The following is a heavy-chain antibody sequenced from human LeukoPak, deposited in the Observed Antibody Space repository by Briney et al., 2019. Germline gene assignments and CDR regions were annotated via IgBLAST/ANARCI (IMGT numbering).Heavy chain of an antibody. CDR3: VRARYCTSGSCYMDV. D-gene: IGHD2-15*01. Sequence: GGSLRLSCAASGFTFSTYYMNWVRQAPGKGLEWVANIRPDGSEKYYVDSVRGRFIISRDNAKNSLYLQMNSLGPEDTAVYYCVRARYCTSGSCYMDVWGEGTTVTVS. J-gene: IGHJ6*03. V-gene: IGHV3-7*03. CDR2: IRPDGSEK. CDR1: GFTFSTYY.